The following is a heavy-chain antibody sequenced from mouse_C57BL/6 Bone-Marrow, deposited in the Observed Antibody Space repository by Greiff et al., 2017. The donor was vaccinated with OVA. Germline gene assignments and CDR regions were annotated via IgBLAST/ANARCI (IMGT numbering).Heavy chain of an antibody. J-gene: IGHJ3*01. CDR1: GYALSSSW. CDR3: ARSIYYYGSSYGGFAY. Sequence: VQLQQSGPELVKPGASVKISCKASGYALSSSWMNWVKQRPGKGLEWIGRIYPGDGDTNYNGKFKGKATLTADKSSSTAYMQLSSLTSEDSAVYFCARSIYYYGSSYGGFAYWGQGTLVTVSA. D-gene: IGHD1-1*01. CDR2: IYPGDGDT. V-gene: IGHV1-82*01.